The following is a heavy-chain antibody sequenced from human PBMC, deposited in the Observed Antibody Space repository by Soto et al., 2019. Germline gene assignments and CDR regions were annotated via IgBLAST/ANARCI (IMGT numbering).Heavy chain of an antibody. CDR1: GYTFTSYG. CDR2: ISAYNGNA. J-gene: IGHJ6*02. Sequence: QVQLVQSGAEVKKPGASVKVSCKASGYTFTSYGISWVRQAPGQGLEWMGWISAYNGNANYAQKLQGRVTMTTDTSTSTSTTTAYMELRSLRSDDTAVYYCARGLYYYDMDVWGQGPTVTVSS. CDR3: ARGLYYYDMDV. V-gene: IGHV1-18*01.